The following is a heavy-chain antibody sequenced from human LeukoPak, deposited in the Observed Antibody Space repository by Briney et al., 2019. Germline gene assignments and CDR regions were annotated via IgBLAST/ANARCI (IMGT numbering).Heavy chain of an antibody. D-gene: IGHD6-13*01. CDR1: GFTFSSYE. V-gene: IGHV4-34*01. CDR3: ARQGRWYRYYYYMDV. CDR2: INHSGST. J-gene: IGHJ6*03. Sequence: GSLRLSCAASGFTFSSYEMNWVRQAPGKGLEWIGEINHSGSTNYNPSLKSRVTISVDTSKNQFSLKLSSVTAADTAVYYCARQGRWYRYYYYMDVWGKGTTVTISS.